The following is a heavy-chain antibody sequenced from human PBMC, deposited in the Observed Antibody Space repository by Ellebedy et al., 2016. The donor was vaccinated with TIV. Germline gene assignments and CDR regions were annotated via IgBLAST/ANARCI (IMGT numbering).Heavy chain of an antibody. CDR2: VYQNGAS. V-gene: IGHV4-34*01. Sequence: SETLSLXCDVLGPSFTGYSWIWIRQAPGKGLEWLGEVYQNGASNYAPSLQSRVSMSLDPSKRSFSLTLTAVTAADSGVYYCGVVPSGIQNRGFWGQGTQVIVSA. CDR1: GPSFTGYS. J-gene: IGHJ4*02. CDR3: GVVPSGIQNRGF. D-gene: IGHD3-10*01.